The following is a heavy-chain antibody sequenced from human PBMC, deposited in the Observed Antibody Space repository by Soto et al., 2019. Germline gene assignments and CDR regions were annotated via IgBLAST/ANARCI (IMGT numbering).Heavy chain of an antibody. CDR2: TYYRSKWYN. J-gene: IGHJ6*02. CDR3: ARVGSGSYYNYYYYGIDF. V-gene: IGHV6-1*01. CDR1: GDSVSSNSAA. D-gene: IGHD3-10*01. Sequence: SQTLSLTCAISGDSVSSNSAAWNWIRQSPSRGLEWLGRTYYRSKWYNDYAVSVKSRITINPDTSKNQFSLQLNSVTPEDTAVYYCARVGSGSYYNYYYYGIDFWGQGTTVTVSS.